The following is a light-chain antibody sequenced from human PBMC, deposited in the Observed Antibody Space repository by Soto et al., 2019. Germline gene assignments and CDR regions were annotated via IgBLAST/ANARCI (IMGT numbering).Light chain of an antibody. V-gene: IGKV1-33*01. CDR2: DAS. CDR1: QDISNH. Sequence: DIQITQSPSSLSASVVDRVTITCQASQDISNHLNWYQQKPGKAPELLMFDASNLEPGVPSRFSGSGSGTDSTLTISSLQPEDVATYFCQQYDNFPPITFGQGTRLEIK. CDR3: QQYDNFPPIT. J-gene: IGKJ5*01.